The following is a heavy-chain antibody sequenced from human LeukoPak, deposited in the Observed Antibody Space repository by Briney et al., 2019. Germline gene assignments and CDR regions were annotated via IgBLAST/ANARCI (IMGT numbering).Heavy chain of an antibody. Sequence: GGSLRLSCAASGFTFSSYWMSWVRQAPGKGLEWVSAISGSGGSTYYADSVKGRFTISRDNSKNTLYLQMNSLRAEDTAVYYCAKLDDFWSGLYYFDYWGQGTLVTVSS. V-gene: IGHV3-23*01. CDR1: GFTFSSYW. J-gene: IGHJ4*02. CDR2: ISGSGGST. D-gene: IGHD3-3*01. CDR3: AKLDDFWSGLYYFDY.